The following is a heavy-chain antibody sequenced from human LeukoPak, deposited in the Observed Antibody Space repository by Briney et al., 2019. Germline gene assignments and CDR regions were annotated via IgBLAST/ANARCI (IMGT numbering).Heavy chain of an antibody. D-gene: IGHD1-1*01. CDR1: GYNFNRYW. J-gene: IGHJ5*02. Sequence: GESLKISCKTSGYNFNRYWIGWVRQMPGKGLEWMGIIYPGDSDTRYSPSFQGQVTISADKSISTAYLQWSSLKASDTAMYYCARTITTGTTNWFDPWGQGTLVTVSS. CDR3: ARTITTGTTNWFDP. V-gene: IGHV5-51*01. CDR2: IYPGDSDT.